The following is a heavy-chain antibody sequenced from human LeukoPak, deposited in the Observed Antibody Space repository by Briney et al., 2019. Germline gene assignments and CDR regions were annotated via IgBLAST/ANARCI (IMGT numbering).Heavy chain of an antibody. Sequence: GASVKVSCKASGYTFTGYYMHWVRQAPGQGLEWMGWINPNSGGTNYAQKFQGRVTMTRDTSISTACMELSRLRSDDTAVYYCARDGRGYSGYDPAYYFDYWGQGTLVTVSS. J-gene: IGHJ4*02. V-gene: IGHV1-2*02. CDR1: GYTFTGYY. CDR2: INPNSGGT. D-gene: IGHD5-12*01. CDR3: ARDGRGYSGYDPAYYFDY.